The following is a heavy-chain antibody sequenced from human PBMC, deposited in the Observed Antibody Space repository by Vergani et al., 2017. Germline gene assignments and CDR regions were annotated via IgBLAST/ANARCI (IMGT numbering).Heavy chain of an antibody. V-gene: IGHV1-18*04. CDR3: AKYDILAGYGYYYYGMDV. D-gene: IGHD3-9*01. CDR2: ISAYNGNT. Sequence: QVQLVQSGAEVKKPGASVKVSCKASGYTFTSYGISWVRQAPGQGLEWMGWISAYNGNTNYAQKLQGGVTMTTDTSTSTAYMELRSLRSDDTAVYYCAKYDILAGYGYYYYGMDVWGQGTTVAVS. J-gene: IGHJ6*02. CDR1: GYTFTSYG.